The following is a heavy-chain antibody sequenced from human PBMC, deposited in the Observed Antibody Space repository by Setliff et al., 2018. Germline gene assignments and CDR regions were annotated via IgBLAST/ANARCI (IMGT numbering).Heavy chain of an antibody. Sequence: PGGSLRLSCAGSGISLSGRYMHWVRQVPGKGPLWICRINYDGTIATYADSVKGRFTISRDSGKNTLYLQMDDLRVDDTAVYYCVRDFYDSGNDAFDLWGQGTLVTVSS. V-gene: IGHV3-74*01. J-gene: IGHJ3*01. CDR1: GISLSGRY. CDR3: VRDFYDSGNDAFDL. CDR2: INYDGTIA. D-gene: IGHD4-17*01.